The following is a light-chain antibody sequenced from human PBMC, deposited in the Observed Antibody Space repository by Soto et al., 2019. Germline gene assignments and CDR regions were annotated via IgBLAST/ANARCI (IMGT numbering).Light chain of an antibody. CDR1: QSVSSH. CDR3: QKYNDWPPLT. J-gene: IGKJ4*01. Sequence: EIVMTQSPATLSVSPGERATLSCRASQSVSSHLAWYQQKPGQAPRLLIYDASTRATDIPARFSGSGSGTESTPTISSLRSEDFAVYYCQKYNDWPPLTFGGGTKVEIK. CDR2: DAS. V-gene: IGKV3-15*01.